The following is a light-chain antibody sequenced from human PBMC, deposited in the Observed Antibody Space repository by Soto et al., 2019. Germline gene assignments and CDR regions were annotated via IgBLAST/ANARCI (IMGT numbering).Light chain of an antibody. CDR1: QSVSSY. Sequence: EIVLTQSPATLSLSPGERATLSCRASQSVSSYLAWYQQKPGRAPRLLIYDASNRATGIPARFSGSGSGTDFTLTISILEPEEFAVYYCQQRSNSWTFGQGTKVEIK. CDR2: DAS. CDR3: QQRSNSWT. J-gene: IGKJ1*01. V-gene: IGKV3-11*01.